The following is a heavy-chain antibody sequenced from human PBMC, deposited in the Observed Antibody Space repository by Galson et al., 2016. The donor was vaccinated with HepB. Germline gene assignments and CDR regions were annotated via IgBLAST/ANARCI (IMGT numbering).Heavy chain of an antibody. D-gene: IGHD1-26*01. Sequence: SETLFLTCIVSGGSVNSATYLWTWIRQPPGKGLEWIGYIDDSGTTKYNPSLQSRAVTAIESSKNQFSLKLTSVTAADTAVYYCARDYRRGGGGSYNVLDIWGQGTLVTVSS. J-gene: IGHJ3*02. CDR2: IDDSGTT. CDR1: GGSVNSATYL. V-gene: IGHV4-61*01. CDR3: ARDYRRGGGGSYNVLDI.